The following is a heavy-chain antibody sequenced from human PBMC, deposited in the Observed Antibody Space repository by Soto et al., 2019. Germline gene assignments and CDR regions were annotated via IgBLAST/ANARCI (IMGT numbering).Heavy chain of an antibody. V-gene: IGHV1-69*12. J-gene: IGHJ6*02. CDR1: GGTFRTYA. Sequence: QVQLLQSGAEVKKPGSSVRVSCEASGGTFRTYAISWVRQAPGQGLEWMGEIIPIFGTVNYAQKFQGRVTFTAAESTTTVYMDLRSLRSEDTAVYYCAKGAVAGTPTSYYYYGMDVWGQGTTVTVSS. CDR2: IIPIFGTV. D-gene: IGHD6-19*01. CDR3: AKGAVAGTPTSYYYYGMDV.